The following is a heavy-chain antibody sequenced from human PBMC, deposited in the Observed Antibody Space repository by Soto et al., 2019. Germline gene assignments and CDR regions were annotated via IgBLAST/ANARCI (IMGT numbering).Heavy chain of an antibody. J-gene: IGHJ4*02. CDR3: NYWSSNSCYVGFDY. CDR2: ISSSSSYI. Sequence: EVQLVESGGGLVKPGGSLRLSCAASGFTFSSYSMNWVRQAPGKGLEWVSSISSSSSYIYYADSVKGRFTISRDNAQNSLYLQMNSLRAADTAVYYCNYWSSNSCYVGFDYWGQGTLVTFSS. V-gene: IGHV3-21*01. D-gene: IGHD2-2*01. CDR1: GFTFSSYS.